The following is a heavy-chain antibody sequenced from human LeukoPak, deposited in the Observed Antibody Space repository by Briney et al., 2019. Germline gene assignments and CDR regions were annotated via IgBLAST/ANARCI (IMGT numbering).Heavy chain of an antibody. J-gene: IGHJ6*02. V-gene: IGHV3-64*01. CDR1: GFTFSSYA. D-gene: IGHD4-17*01. Sequence: PGGSLGLSCAASGFTFSSYAMHWVRQAPGKGLEYVSAISSNGGSTYYANSVRGRFTISRDNSKNTLYLQMGSLRAEDMAVYYCARDRAVNNYYYYGMDVWGQGTTVTVSS. CDR2: ISSNGGST. CDR3: ARDRAVNNYYYYGMDV.